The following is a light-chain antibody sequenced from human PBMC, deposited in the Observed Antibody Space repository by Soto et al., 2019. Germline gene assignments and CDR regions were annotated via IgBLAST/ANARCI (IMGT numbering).Light chain of an antibody. J-gene: IGLJ1*01. CDR1: SSDVGGYNH. CDR2: EVT. CDR3: SSYASSSSYV. V-gene: IGLV2-14*01. Sequence: LTQPASVSGSPGQSITISCTGTSSDVGGYNHVSWYQIHPGKAPKLIIYEVTSRPSGVSYRFSGSESGNSASLTISGLQAEDEADYYCSSYASSSSYVFGGGTKV.